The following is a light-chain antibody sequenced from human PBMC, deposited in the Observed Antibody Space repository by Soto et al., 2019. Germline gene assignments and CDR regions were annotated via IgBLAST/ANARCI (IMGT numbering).Light chain of an antibody. J-gene: IGLJ2*01. CDR2: EVT. CDR3: SSYAGNNKLL. Sequence: QSALTQPPSASGSHGQSVTISCTGTSSDVGGYNYVSWYQQHPGKAPKFIIYEVTKRPSGVPDRFSGSKSGNTASLTVSGLQAEDEADYYCSSYAGNNKLLFGGGTKLTVL. V-gene: IGLV2-8*01. CDR1: SSDVGGYNY.